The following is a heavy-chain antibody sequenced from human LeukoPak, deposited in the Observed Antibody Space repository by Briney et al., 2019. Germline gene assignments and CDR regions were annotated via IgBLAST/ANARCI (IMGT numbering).Heavy chain of an antibody. V-gene: IGHV4-39*01. J-gene: IGHJ4*02. CDR2: LSYSGST. CDR1: GCSISTGSFY. CDR3: ARHVDD. Sequence: SETLSLTCTVSGCSISTGSFYWGWIRQPPGKGLEWIASLSYSGSTFHNPSLKGRITISLDSSKNQFSLKLSSVTAADTAVYYCARHVDDCGQGTLVTVHS.